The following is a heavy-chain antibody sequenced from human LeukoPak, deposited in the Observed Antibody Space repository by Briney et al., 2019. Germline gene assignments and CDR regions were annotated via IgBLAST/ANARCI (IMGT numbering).Heavy chain of an antibody. CDR2: INPSGGST. CDR3: ARARPQGYGDYDDAFDI. J-gene: IGHJ3*02. D-gene: IGHD4-17*01. Sequence: ASVKVSCKASGYTFTSYYMHWVRQAPGRGLEWMGIINPSGGSTSYAQKFQGRVTMTRDTSTSTVYMELSSLRSEDTAVYYCARARPQGYGDYDDAFDIWGQGTMVTVSS. CDR1: GYTFTSYY. V-gene: IGHV1-46*01.